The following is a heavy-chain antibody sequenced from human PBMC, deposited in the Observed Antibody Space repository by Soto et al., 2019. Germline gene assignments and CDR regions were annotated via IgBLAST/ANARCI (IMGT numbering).Heavy chain of an antibody. CDR2: IIPIFGTA. D-gene: IGHD1-7*01. V-gene: IGHV1-69*13. J-gene: IGHJ6*02. CDR1: GGTFSSYA. Sequence: ASVKVSCKASGGTFSSYAISWVRQAPGQGLEWMGGIIPIFGTANYAQKFQGRVTITADESTSTAYMELSSLRSEDTAVYYCARGITGTTGFYYYYYGMDVWGRGTTVTVSS. CDR3: ARGITGTTGFYYYYYGMDV.